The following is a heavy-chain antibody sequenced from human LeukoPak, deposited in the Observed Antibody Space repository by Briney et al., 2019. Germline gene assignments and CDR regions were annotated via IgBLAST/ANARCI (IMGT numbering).Heavy chain of an antibody. V-gene: IGHV4-39*01. CDR2: FYYTGST. J-gene: IGHJ5*02. D-gene: IGHD3-10*01. CDR3: ARHRGLGAFDP. CDR1: GGSISSSDYY. Sequence: SETLSLTCTVSGGSISSSDYYWGWIRQPPGKGLKWIGSFYYTGSTSYNPSLKSRVTISVDTSKNQFSLRLSSVTAADTAVYCCARHRGLGAFDPWGQGTLVTVSS.